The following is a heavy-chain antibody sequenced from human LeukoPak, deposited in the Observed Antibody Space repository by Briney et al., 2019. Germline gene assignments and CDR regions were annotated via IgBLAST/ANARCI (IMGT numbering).Heavy chain of an antibody. D-gene: IGHD3-22*01. CDR1: GFSFTTYW. J-gene: IGHJ4*02. CDR3: ARDLYRIVVVPHYFDY. Sequence: GGSLRLSCAASGFSFTTYWMGWVRQAPGKGLEWVANIKQDGTEKYYVDSVKGRFTISRDNAKNSLYLQMNSLRAEDTAVYYCARDLYRIVVVPHYFDYWGQGTLVTVSS. CDR2: IKQDGTEK. V-gene: IGHV3-7*01.